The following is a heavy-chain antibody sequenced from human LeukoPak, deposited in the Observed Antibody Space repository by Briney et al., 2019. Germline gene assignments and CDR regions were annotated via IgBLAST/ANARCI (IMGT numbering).Heavy chain of an antibody. CDR3: ARDLWPHMDV. J-gene: IGHJ6*03. D-gene: IGHD2-21*01. CDR2: IYYSGGT. CDR1: GGSISNYH. V-gene: IGHV4-59*01. Sequence: SETLSLTCTVSGGSISNYHWSWIRQSPGKGLEWIGYIYYSGGTNYNPSLKSRVTISVDTSKKQFSLRLSSVTAADTAVYYCARDLWPHMDVWGKGTTVTVSS.